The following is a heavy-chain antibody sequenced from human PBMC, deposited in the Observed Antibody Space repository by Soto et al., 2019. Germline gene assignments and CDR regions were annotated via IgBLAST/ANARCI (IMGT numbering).Heavy chain of an antibody. CDR2: IKPTGCGST. D-gene: IGHD3-10*01. J-gene: IGHJ6*02. CDR1: GYTFSGYY. V-gene: IGHV1-46*01. Sequence: ASVKVSCKPSGYTFSGYYVHWLRQAPGQGLAGMGVIKPTGCGSTSHAQRTQGRVTVTRDTSPSTVYMELGSVRFDDTAVYFCASDYGSGVEMDVWGQGTRVTVSS. CDR3: ASDYGSGVEMDV.